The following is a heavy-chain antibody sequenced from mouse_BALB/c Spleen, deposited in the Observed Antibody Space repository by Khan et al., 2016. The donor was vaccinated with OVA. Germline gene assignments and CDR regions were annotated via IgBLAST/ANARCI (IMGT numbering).Heavy chain of an antibody. D-gene: IGHD2-3*01. CDR3: VRGFYDGYLAWFAY. V-gene: IGHV1-54*01. Sequence: QVQLKQSGTELVRPGTSVKVSCKASGYAFTHYLIEWVKQRPGQGLEWIGVMNPGSGGTNYNEKFEGKATLTADNSSSTAYMHLSSLTSDDSAVYFCVRGFYDGYLAWFAYWGQGTLVTVPA. CDR2: MNPGSGGT. J-gene: IGHJ3*01. CDR1: GYAFTHYL.